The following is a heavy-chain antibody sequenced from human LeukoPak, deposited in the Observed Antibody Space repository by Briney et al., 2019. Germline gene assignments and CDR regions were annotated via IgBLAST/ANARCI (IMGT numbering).Heavy chain of an antibody. CDR2: INPTGGST. Sequence: ASVKVSCKASGYTFTSYYMHWVRQAPGQGLEWMGLINPTGGSTGYAQKFQGRVTMTRDMSTSTVYMELSSLRSEDTAVYYCARDPTSNYASHWFDPWGQGTLVTVSS. CDR3: ARDPTSNYASHWFDP. D-gene: IGHD4-11*01. J-gene: IGHJ5*02. V-gene: IGHV1-46*01. CDR1: GYTFTSYY.